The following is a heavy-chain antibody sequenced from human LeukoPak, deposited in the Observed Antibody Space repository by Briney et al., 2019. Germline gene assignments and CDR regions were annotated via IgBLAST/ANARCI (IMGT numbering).Heavy chain of an antibody. Sequence: ASETLSLTCTVSGGSISSGGYYWSWIRQPPGKGLEWIGYIYHSGSTYYNPSLKSRVTISVDRSKNQFSLKLSSVTAADTAVYYCARDVGERITIFGVPLAFDIWGQGTMVTVSS. J-gene: IGHJ3*02. CDR1: GGSISSGGYY. CDR2: IYHSGST. D-gene: IGHD3-3*01. V-gene: IGHV4-30-2*01. CDR3: ARDVGERITIFGVPLAFDI.